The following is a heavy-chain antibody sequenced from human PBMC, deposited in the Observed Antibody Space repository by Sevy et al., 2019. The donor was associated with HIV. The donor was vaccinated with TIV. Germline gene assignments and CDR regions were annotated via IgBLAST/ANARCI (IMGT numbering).Heavy chain of an antibody. J-gene: IGHJ4*02. D-gene: IGHD4-17*01. CDR2: ISSSSRTI. CDR1: GFTFSTYS. CDR3: ARDEQTYGDYDYFDY. Sequence: GGSLRLSCAASGFTFSTYSMNWVRQAPGKGLEWVSYISSSSRTIFYADSVKGRFTISRDNAKKSLYLQMDSLTADDTAVYYCARDEQTYGDYDYFDYWGQGTLVTVSS. V-gene: IGHV3-48*01.